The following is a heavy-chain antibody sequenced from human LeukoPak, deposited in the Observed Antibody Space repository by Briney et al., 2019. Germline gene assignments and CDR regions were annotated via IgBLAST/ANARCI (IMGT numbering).Heavy chain of an antibody. CDR2: IYTSGST. CDR1: GGSISSYY. V-gene: IGHV4-4*07. D-gene: IGHD2-2*01. CDR3: AREDIVVVPAAIGVGYYYYMDV. Sequence: SETLSLTCTVSGGSISSYYWSWIRQPAGKGLEWIGRIYTSGSTNYNPSLKSRVTMSVDTSKNQFSLKLSSVTAADTAVYYCAREDIVVVPAAIGVGYYYYMDVWGKGTTVTISS. J-gene: IGHJ6*03.